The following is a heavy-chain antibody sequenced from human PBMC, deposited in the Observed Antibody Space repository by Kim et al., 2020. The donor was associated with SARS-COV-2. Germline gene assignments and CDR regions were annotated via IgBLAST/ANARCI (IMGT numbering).Heavy chain of an antibody. J-gene: IGHJ4*02. CDR2: ISSSGSTI. V-gene: IGHV3-48*03. Sequence: GGSLRLSCAASGFTFSSYEMNWVRQAPGKGLEWVSYISSSGSTIYYADSVKGRFTISRDNAKNSLYLQMNSLRAEDTAVYYCARDMSSSPLVDYWGQGTLVTVSS. D-gene: IGHD6-13*01. CDR1: GFTFSSYE. CDR3: ARDMSSSPLVDY.